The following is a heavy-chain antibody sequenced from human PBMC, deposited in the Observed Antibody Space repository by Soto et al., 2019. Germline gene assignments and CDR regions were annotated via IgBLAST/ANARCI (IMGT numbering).Heavy chain of an antibody. J-gene: IGHJ3*02. V-gene: IGHV4-30-2*01. CDR2: IYHSGST. D-gene: IGHD5-18*01. Sequence: PSETLSLTCAVSGGSISSGGYSWSWIRQPPGKGLEWIGYIYHSGSTYYNPSLKSRVTISVDRSKNQFSLKLSSVTAADTAVYYCATGTERWLQSVSAFDIWGQGTMVTVSS. CDR1: GGSISSGGYS. CDR3: ATGTERWLQSVSAFDI.